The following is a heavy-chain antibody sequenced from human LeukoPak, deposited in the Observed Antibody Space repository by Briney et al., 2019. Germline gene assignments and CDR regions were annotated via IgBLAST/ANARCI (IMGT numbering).Heavy chain of an antibody. CDR3: ARDRSEYQLLGGGAYYYYYGMDV. Sequence: PSETLSLTCTVSGGSISSSSYYWGWIRQPPGKGLEWIGSIYYSGSTYYNPSLKSRVTISVDTSKNQFSLKLSSVTAADTAVYYCARDRSEYQLLGGGAYYYYYGMDVWGQGTTVTVSS. CDR1: GGSISSSSYY. D-gene: IGHD2-2*01. V-gene: IGHV4-39*02. J-gene: IGHJ6*02. CDR2: IYYSGST.